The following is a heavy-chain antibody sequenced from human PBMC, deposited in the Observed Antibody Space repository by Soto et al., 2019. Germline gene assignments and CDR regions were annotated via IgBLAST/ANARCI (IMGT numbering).Heavy chain of an antibody. CDR2: IYYSGST. J-gene: IGHJ3*02. CDR3: ARATYDYIWGSYRIISFDI. D-gene: IGHD3-16*02. CDR1: GGSISSGGYY. Sequence: SETLSLTCTVSGGSISSGGYYWSWIRQHPGKGLEWIGYIYYSGSTYYNPSLKSRVTISVDTSKNQFSLKLSSVTAADTAVYYCARATYDYIWGSYRIISFDIWGQGTMVTVSS. V-gene: IGHV4-31*03.